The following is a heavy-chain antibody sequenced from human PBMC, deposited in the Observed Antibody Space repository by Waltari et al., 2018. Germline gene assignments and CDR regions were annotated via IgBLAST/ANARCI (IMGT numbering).Heavy chain of an antibody. CDR3: ARQTTYYYDSSGYPVYYFDY. CDR1: GYSFTSYW. Sequence: EVQLVQSGAEVKKPGESLKISCKGSGYSFTSYWIGWVRQMPGKGLEWMGIIYPGDSDTRYSPSVQGQVTISADKSISTAYLQWSSLKASDTAMYYCARQTTYYYDSSGYPVYYFDYWGQGTLVTVSS. J-gene: IGHJ4*02. V-gene: IGHV5-51*01. CDR2: IYPGDSDT. D-gene: IGHD3-22*01.